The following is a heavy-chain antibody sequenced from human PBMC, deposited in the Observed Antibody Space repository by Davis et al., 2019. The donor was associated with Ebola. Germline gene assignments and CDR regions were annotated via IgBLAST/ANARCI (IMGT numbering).Heavy chain of an antibody. Sequence: ASVKVSCKASGYTFTGYYMHWVRQAPGQGLEWMGWINPNSGGTNYAQKFQGWVTMTRDTSISTAYMELSRLRSDDTAVYYCARGGYDSSPGAGYWGQGTLVTVSS. J-gene: IGHJ4*02. CDR2: INPNSGGT. D-gene: IGHD3-22*01. V-gene: IGHV1-2*04. CDR3: ARGGYDSSPGAGY. CDR1: GYTFTGYY.